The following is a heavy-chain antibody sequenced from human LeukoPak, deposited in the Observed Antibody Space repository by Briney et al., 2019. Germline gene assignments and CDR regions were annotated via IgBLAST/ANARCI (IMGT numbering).Heavy chain of an antibody. D-gene: IGHD3-3*01. Sequence: ASVKVSCKASGYTSTSFDINWVRQATGQGLEWMGWMNPNSGDTGYAQKFQGRVTMTRNTSISTAYMELSSLRSEDTAVYYCAKVDFWSGFPSPNWFDPWGQGTLVTVSS. CDR1: GYTSTSFD. V-gene: IGHV1-8*01. J-gene: IGHJ5*02. CDR2: MNPNSGDT. CDR3: AKVDFWSGFPSPNWFDP.